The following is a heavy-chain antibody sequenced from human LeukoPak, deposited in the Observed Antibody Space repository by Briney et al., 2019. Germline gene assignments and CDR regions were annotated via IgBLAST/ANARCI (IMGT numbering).Heavy chain of an antibody. CDR3: ASTYSSSWYFGFAEYFQH. D-gene: IGHD6-13*01. CDR1: GGSISSYY. V-gene: IGHV4-59*01. Sequence: KTSETLSLTCTVSGGSISSYYWSWIRQPPGKGLEWIGYIYYSGSTNYNPSLKSRVTISVDTSKNQFSLKLSSVTAADTAVYYCASTYSSSWYFGFAEYFQHWGQGTLVTVSS. CDR2: IYYSGST. J-gene: IGHJ1*01.